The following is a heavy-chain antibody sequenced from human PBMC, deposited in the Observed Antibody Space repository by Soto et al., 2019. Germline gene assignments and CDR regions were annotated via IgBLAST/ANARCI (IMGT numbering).Heavy chain of an antibody. CDR2: VNHSGST. CDR3: ARGGCTPGPFCSITSYYTFYYYGMDF. CDR1: GGSFSGYY. D-gene: IGHD2-2*02. J-gene: IGHJ6*02. V-gene: IGHV4-34*01. Sequence: QVQLQQWGAGLLKPSETLSLTCAVSGGSFSGYYWCWIRQRPGKGLGWVGEVNHSGSTNYYSALKSYLPTSVNPATIHVAPKMSPFSAEQTAVYYCARGGCTPGPFCSITSYYTFYYYGMDFWGQGTTVTVSS.